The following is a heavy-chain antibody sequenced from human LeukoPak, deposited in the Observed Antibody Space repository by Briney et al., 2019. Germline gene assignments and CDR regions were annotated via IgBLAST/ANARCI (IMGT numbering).Heavy chain of an antibody. CDR2: IFYTGTT. D-gene: IGHD1-14*01. Sequence: PSETLSLTCTVSGGSISSGSHYWSWIRQPAGKGLEWIGYIFYTGTTNYNPSLKSRVTISVDTSKNQFSLKLSSVTAADTAVYYCARSTGGGFDYWGQGTLVTVSS. J-gene: IGHJ4*02. CDR3: ARSTGGGFDY. V-gene: IGHV4-61*10. CDR1: GGSISSGSHY.